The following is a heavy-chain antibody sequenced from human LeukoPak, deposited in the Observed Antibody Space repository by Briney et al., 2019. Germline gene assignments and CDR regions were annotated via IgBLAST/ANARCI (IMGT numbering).Heavy chain of an antibody. CDR2: FYHSGTT. V-gene: IGHV4-59*01. Sequence: SETLSLTCTVSGGSISSYYWSWIRQPAGKGLEWIGYFYHSGTTKYNPSFKSRVTISVDTSKNQFSLRLSSVTAADTAVYYCAKGGMGLSVDDWGQGTLVTVSS. CDR3: AKGGMGLSVDD. CDR1: GGSISSYY. D-gene: IGHD5-24*01. J-gene: IGHJ4*02.